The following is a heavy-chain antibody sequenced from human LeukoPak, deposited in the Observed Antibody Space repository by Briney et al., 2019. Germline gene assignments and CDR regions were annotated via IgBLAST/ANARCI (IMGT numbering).Heavy chain of an antibody. V-gene: IGHV3-21*01. D-gene: IGHD2-8*02. J-gene: IGHJ5*02. CDR1: GFTFRSYS. Sequence: PGGSLRLPCVASGFTFRSYSMNWVRQAPGKGLEWVASMSGSTTFMYYSDSVKGRFTISRDNVKNSVYLQMNSLRVEDTAIYYCAREKTSSGTGWLNPWGQGTLVTVSS. CDR3: AREKTSSGTGWLNP. CDR2: MSGSTTFM.